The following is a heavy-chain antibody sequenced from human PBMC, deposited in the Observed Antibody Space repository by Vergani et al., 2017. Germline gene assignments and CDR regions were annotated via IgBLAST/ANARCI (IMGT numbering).Heavy chain of an antibody. CDR2: IYYSGST. J-gene: IGHJ4*02. Sequence: QVQLQESGPGLVKPSETLSLTCTVSGGSISSYYWSWIRQPPGKGLEWIGYIYYSGSTNYNPSLQSRVTISVDTSKNQFSLKLSSVTASDTAVYYCARGGLGIDYWGQGTLVTVSS. D-gene: IGHD1-26*01. V-gene: IGHV4-59*01. CDR3: ARGGLGIDY. CDR1: GGSISSYY.